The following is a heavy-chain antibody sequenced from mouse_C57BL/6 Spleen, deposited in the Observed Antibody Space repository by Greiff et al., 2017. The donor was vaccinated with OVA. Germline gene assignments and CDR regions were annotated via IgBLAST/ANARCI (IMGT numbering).Heavy chain of an antibody. J-gene: IGHJ2*01. CDR1: GYTFTSYW. CDR3: ARSGNDGYPFDY. V-gene: IGHV1-69*01. D-gene: IGHD2-3*01. CDR2: IDPSDSYT. Sequence: VHLVESGAELVMPGASVKLSCKASGYTFTSYWMNWVKQRPGQGLEWIGEIDPSDSYTNYNQKFKGKSTLTVDKSSSTAYMQLSSLTSEDSAVYYCARSGNDGYPFDYWGQGTTLTVSS.